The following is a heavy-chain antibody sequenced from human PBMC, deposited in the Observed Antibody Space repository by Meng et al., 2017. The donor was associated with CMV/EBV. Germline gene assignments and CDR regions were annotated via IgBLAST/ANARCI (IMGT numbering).Heavy chain of an antibody. CDR3: ARDLLGYCSSTSCPPH. CDR2: IYSGGST. Sequence: GGSLRLSCAASGFTVSSNYMSWVRQAPGKGLEWVSVIYSGGSTYYADSAKGRFTISRDNSKNTLYLQMNSLRAEDTAVYYCARDLLGYCSSTSCPPHWGQGTLVTVSS. V-gene: IGHV3-66*02. D-gene: IGHD2-2*01. J-gene: IGHJ4*02. CDR1: GFTVSSNY.